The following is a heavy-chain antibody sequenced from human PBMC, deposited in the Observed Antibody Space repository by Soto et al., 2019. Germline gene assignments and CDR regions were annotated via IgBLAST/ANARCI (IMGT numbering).Heavy chain of an antibody. D-gene: IGHD1-20*01. Sequence: GESLKISCKGSGYSFTSYWIGWVRQMPGKGLEWMGIIYPGDSDTRYSPSFQGQVTISADKSISTAYLQWSSLKASDTAMYYCARRPSNSRGITGNDAFDIWGQGTMVTVSS. CDR3: ARRPSNSRGITGNDAFDI. J-gene: IGHJ3*02. CDR2: IYPGDSDT. V-gene: IGHV5-51*01. CDR1: GYSFTSYW.